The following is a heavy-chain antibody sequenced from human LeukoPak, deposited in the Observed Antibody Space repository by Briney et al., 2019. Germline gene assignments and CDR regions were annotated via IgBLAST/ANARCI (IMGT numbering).Heavy chain of an antibody. D-gene: IGHD1-1*01. CDR1: GGSFSGYY. J-gene: IGHJ5*02. CDR3: ARGCTWNYSWFDP. V-gene: IGHV4-34*01. CDR2: INHSGST. Sequence: PSETLSLTCAVYGGSFSGYYWNWIRQPPGKGLEWIGEINHSGSTNYNPSLKSRVTISVDTSKNQFSLKLSSVTAADTAVYYCARGCTWNYSWFDPWGQGTLVTVSS.